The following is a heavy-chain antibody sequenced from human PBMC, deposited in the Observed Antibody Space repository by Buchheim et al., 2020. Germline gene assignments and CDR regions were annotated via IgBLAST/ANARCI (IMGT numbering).Heavy chain of an antibody. V-gene: IGHV3-23*01. CDR3: AKRYYYGDGGAFDS. CDR1: GFTFINYG. Sequence: EVQLLESGGDLVQPGGSLRLSCEASGFTFINYGMSWVRQAPGKGLEWVSGIDGGSYTTFYADSVKGRFTISRDNRKKQMYLQMSGLRAEDTAVYYCAKRYYYGDGGAFDSWGQGTL. D-gene: IGHD3-10*01. CDR2: IDGGSYTT. J-gene: IGHJ4*02.